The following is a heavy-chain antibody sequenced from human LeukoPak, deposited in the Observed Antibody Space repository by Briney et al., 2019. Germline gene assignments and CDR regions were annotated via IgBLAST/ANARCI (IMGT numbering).Heavy chain of an antibody. CDR3: AREGFMSNWFDP. J-gene: IGHJ5*02. D-gene: IGHD3-16*01. Sequence: ASVKVSCKASGYTFTGYYMHWVRQAPGQGLEWMGRINPNSGGTNYAQKFQGRVTMTGDTSISTAYMELSRLRSDDTAVYYCAREGFMSNWFDPWGQGTLVTVSS. CDR1: GYTFTGYY. V-gene: IGHV1-2*06. CDR2: INPNSGGT.